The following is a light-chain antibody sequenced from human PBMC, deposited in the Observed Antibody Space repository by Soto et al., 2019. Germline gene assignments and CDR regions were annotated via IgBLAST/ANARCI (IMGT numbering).Light chain of an antibody. Sequence: EILLTQSPATLSLSPGARATLSCRASQSVSSSLAWYQLKPGQAPRLLIYDASNRATGIPARFSGSGSGTDFTLTIRSLEPEDFVVYYCQQRSNWPRTFGQGTKVEIK. CDR2: DAS. J-gene: IGKJ1*01. CDR1: QSVSSS. CDR3: QQRSNWPRT. V-gene: IGKV3-11*01.